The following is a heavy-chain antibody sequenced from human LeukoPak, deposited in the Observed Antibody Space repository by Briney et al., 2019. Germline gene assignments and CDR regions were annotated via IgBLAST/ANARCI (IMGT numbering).Heavy chain of an antibody. CDR1: GFTFSSYG. CDR3: AKDQVRFLEGLPYYFDL. V-gene: IGHV3-30*02. D-gene: IGHD3-3*01. CDR2: IRYDGSNK. J-gene: IGHJ4*02. Sequence: GGSLRLSCAASGFTFSSYGMHWVRQAPGKGLEWVAFIRYDGSNKYYADSVKGRFTISRDNSKNTLYLQMNSLRAEDTAVYYCAKDQVRFLEGLPYYFDLWGRGSLVIVSS.